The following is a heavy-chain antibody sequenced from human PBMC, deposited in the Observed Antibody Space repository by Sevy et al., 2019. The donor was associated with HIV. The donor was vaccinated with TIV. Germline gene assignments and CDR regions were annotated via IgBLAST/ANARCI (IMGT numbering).Heavy chain of an antibody. J-gene: IGHJ4*02. CDR1: GFSFSTYG. D-gene: IGHD2-15*01. CDR3: AKVACSGGSCQSGDY. Sequence: GGSLRFSCAASGFSFSTYGMHWVRQAPGKGLEWVAVISYDGSNKYYADSVKGRFTISRDNSKSTLYLQMNSLRAEDTAVYYCAKVACSGGSCQSGDYWGQGTLVTVSS. V-gene: IGHV3-30*18. CDR2: ISYDGSNK.